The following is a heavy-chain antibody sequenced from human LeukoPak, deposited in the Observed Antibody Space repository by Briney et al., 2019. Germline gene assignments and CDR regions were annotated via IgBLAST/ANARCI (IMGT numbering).Heavy chain of an antibody. Sequence: GGSLRLSCSASGFSFSSYAVHWVRQAPGKGLEYVSAINGNGDITYYADSVKGRFTISRDNSKNTLYLQMSSLGAEDTAVYYCVKGPTGYWGQGTLVTVSS. CDR2: INGNGDIT. CDR3: VKGPTGY. CDR1: GFSFSSYA. V-gene: IGHV3-64D*09. J-gene: IGHJ4*02.